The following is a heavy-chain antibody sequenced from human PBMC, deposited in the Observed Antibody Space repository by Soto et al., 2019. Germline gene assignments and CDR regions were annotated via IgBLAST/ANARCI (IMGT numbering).Heavy chain of an antibody. V-gene: IGHV1-69*02. D-gene: IGHD2-2*01. CDR3: ARECSSACCWATYGMDV. CDR1: GGTFSSYT. Sequence: QVQLVQSGAEVKKPGSSVKVSCKASGGTFSSYTISWVRQAPGQGLEWMGRIIPILGIANYAQKFQGRVTITADKSTTTGFMEMGSLRSDDTAVYYCARECSSACCWATYGMDVWGQGTTVTVS. CDR2: IIPILGIA. J-gene: IGHJ6*02.